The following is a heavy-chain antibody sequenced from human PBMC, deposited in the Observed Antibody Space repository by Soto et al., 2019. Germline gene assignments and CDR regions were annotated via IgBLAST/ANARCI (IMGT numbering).Heavy chain of an antibody. CDR2: IYSGGST. J-gene: IGHJ6*02. V-gene: IGHV3-53*01. D-gene: IGHD6-6*01. CDR1: GFTVSSNY. Sequence: PVGSLRLSCAASGFTVSSNYMSWVRQAPGKGLEWVSVIYSGGSTYYADSVKGRFTISRDNSKNTLYLQMNSLRAEDTAVYYCARGNSSSDYYGMDVWGQGTTVTVSS. CDR3: ARGNSSSDYYGMDV.